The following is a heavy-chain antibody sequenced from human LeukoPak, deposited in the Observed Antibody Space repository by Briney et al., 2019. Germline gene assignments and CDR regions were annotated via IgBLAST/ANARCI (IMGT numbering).Heavy chain of an antibody. D-gene: IGHD3-10*01. CDR3: ARQGSSYGSGSYFDY. J-gene: IGHJ4*02. V-gene: IGHV4-59*08. Sequence: PSETLSLTCTVSRVSLSTDDWTWVRQPPGKGLEWIGSISYSGSTNYSPSLEGRVTMSVDTSKNQFSLKLTSVTAAYTAVYFCARQGSSYGSGSYFDYWGQGILVTVSS. CDR1: RVSLSTDD. CDR2: ISYSGST.